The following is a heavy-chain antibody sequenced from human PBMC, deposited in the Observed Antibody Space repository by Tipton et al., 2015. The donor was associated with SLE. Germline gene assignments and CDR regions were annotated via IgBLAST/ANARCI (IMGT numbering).Heavy chain of an antibody. D-gene: IGHD3-3*01. CDR2: ISGSGGST. CDR1: GFTFSSYA. J-gene: IGHJ4*02. V-gene: IGHV3-23*01. CDR3: ARRDSIFGVVIFDY. Sequence: SLRLSCAASGFTFSSYAMSWVRQAPGKGLEWVSGISGSGGSTYYADSVKGQVTISVDKSFTTAYLQWSSLKASDTAMYYCARRDSIFGVVIFDYWGQGTLVTVSS.